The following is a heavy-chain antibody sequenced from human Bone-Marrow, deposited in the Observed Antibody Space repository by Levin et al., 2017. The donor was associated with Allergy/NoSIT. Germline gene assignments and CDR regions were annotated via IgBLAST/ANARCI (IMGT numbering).Heavy chain of an antibody. CDR2: ISGSGGST. J-gene: IGHJ3*02. D-gene: IGHD5-12*01. CDR3: AKGDMVALESFDAFDI. Sequence: PGGSLRLSCAASGFTFSSYAMSWVRQAPGKGLEWVSAISGSGGSTYYADSVKGRFTISRDNSKNTLYLQMNSLRAEDTAVYYCAKGDMVALESFDAFDIWGQGTMVTVSS. CDR1: GFTFSSYA. V-gene: IGHV3-23*01.